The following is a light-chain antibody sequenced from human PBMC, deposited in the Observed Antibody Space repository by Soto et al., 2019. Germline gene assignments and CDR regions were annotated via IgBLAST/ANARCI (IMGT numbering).Light chain of an antibody. CDR3: QQRSNWL. CDR1: QSVGNY. V-gene: IGKV3-11*01. J-gene: IGKJ3*01. Sequence: EKVLTQSQATLSLSPGERATLSCRASQSVGNYVPWYQQKPGQAPSLLIYDASNRATGIPARFSGSGSGTDFTLTISSLEPEDVEVYYCQQRSNWLFGPGTKVDIK. CDR2: DAS.